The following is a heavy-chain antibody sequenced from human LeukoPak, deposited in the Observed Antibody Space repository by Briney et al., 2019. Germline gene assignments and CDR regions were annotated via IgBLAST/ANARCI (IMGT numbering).Heavy chain of an antibody. CDR3: ARSKRQSIFGVARSYMDV. Sequence: ASVKVSCKASGYTFTSYGISWVRQAPGQGLEWMGWISAYNGNTSYAQKLQGRVTMTTDTSTSTAYMELRSLRSDDTAVYYCARSKRQSIFGVARSYMDVWGKGTTVTVSS. J-gene: IGHJ6*03. CDR2: ISAYNGNT. V-gene: IGHV1-18*01. D-gene: IGHD3-3*01. CDR1: GYTFTSYG.